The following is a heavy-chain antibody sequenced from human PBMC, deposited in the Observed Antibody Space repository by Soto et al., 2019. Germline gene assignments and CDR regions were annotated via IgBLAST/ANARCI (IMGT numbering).Heavy chain of an antibody. V-gene: IGHV1-69*01. CDR2: IIPIFGTA. J-gene: IGHJ4*02. D-gene: IGHD3-22*01. CDR3: ARWTPYYYDSSGYRYYFDY. Sequence: QVQLVQSGAEVKKPGSSVKVSCKASGGTFSSYAISWVRQAPGQGLEWMGGIIPIFGTANYAQKFQGRVTITADESTSTAYMELSSLRSEDTAVYYCARWTPYYYDSSGYRYYFDYWGQGTLVTVSS. CDR1: GGTFSSYA.